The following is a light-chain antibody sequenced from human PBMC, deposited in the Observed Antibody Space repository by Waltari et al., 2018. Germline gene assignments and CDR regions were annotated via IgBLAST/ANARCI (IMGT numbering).Light chain of an antibody. J-gene: IGKJ5*01. Sequence: IQMTPSTSSLASSLGDAVTITCRASQDISRYLAWMQHRPGEAPKSLIFAASSLRSGVPSRFSGFGSGTDFTLTIINVQPEDFATYFCQQYHSNPRTFGQGTRLDMK. CDR2: AAS. V-gene: IGKV1-16*01. CDR1: QDISRY. CDR3: QQYHSNPRT.